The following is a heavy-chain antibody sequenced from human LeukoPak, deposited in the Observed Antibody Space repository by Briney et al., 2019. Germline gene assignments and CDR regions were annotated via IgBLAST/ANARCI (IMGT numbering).Heavy chain of an antibody. Sequence: GGSLRLSCAASGFTVSSNYMSWVRQAPGKGLEWVSVIYSGGSTYYADSVKGRFTISRDNSKNTLYLQMNSPRAEDTAVYYCARDQYWYGYFDYWGQGTLVTVSS. V-gene: IGHV3-66*02. CDR3: ARDQYWYGYFDY. J-gene: IGHJ4*02. CDR1: GFTVSSNY. D-gene: IGHD2-8*02. CDR2: IYSGGST.